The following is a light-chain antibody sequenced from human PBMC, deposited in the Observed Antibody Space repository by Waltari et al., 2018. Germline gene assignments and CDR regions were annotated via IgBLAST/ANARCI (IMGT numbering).Light chain of an antibody. Sequence: SSELTQDPAVSVAMGQTVRITCQGDSLRRYSASLYQQRPGQAPILVIYDKNNRPSGVPDRFSGSSSHNTGSLTITGAQAEDEASYYCHSRDASGVAGSFGGGTKLTVL. CDR1: SLRRYS. CDR2: DKN. V-gene: IGLV3-19*01. CDR3: HSRDASGVAGS. J-gene: IGLJ2*01.